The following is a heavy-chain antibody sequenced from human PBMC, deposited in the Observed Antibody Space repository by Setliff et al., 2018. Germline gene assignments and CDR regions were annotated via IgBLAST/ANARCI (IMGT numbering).Heavy chain of an antibody. D-gene: IGHD3-10*01. CDR1: GGSISSNSYY. CDR2: MYYGGST. J-gene: IGHJ5*01. Sequence: SETLSLTCTVSGGSISSNSYYWGWIRQPPGKGLEWIGSMYYGGSTYYNPSLKSRFTISRDKSKNTLYLHLSSLRVEDTATYYCARDRGGTNPWFDFWGQGTQVTVSS. V-gene: IGHV4-39*07. CDR3: ARDRGGTNPWFDF.